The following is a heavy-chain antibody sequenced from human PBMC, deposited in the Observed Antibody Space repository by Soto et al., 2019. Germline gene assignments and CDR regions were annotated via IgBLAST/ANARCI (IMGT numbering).Heavy chain of an antibody. CDR2: ISGSGGST. CDR3: AKDRAKKRSPWGVPAAILFDY. CDR1: GFTFNSYA. D-gene: IGHD2-2*02. Sequence: PGGSLRLSCAASGFTFNSYAMSWVRQAPGKGLEWVSAISGSGGSTYYADSVKGRFTISRDNSKNTLYLQMNSLRAEDTAVYYCAKDRAKKRSPWGVPAAILFDYWGQGTLVTVSS. V-gene: IGHV3-23*01. J-gene: IGHJ4*02.